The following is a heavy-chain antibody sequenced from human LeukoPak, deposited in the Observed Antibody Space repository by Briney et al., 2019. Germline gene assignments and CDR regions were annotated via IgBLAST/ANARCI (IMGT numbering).Heavy chain of an antibody. CDR2: ISYDGSNK. V-gene: IGHV3-30*03. CDR3: ATTGGEGEELLDFDY. J-gene: IGHJ4*02. CDR1: GFTFSSYG. Sequence: PGGSLRLSCAASGFTFSSYGMHWVRQAPGKGLEWVAVISYDGSNKYYADSVKGRFTISRDNSKNTLYLQMNSLRAEDTAVYYCATTGGEGEELLDFDYWGQGTLVTVSS. D-gene: IGHD1-26*01.